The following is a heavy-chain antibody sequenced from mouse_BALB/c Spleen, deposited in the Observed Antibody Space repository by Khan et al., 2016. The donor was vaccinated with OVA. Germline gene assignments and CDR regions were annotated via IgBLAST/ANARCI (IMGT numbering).Heavy chain of an antibody. D-gene: IGHD2-1*01. V-gene: IGHV5-12*02. J-gene: IGHJ4*01. CDR2: ISNAGGNT. CDR3: ARHGYGKGDAMVH. CDR1: GFTFRDFY. Sequence: EVELVESGGGLVQPGGSLKLSCATSGFTFRDFYMYWFRQTPEKRLEWVAYISNAGGNTYYPDTVKGRFTISSDNAKNILYLQMSRLKSEDTAMYYCARHGYGKGDAMVHWGQGTSVTVSS.